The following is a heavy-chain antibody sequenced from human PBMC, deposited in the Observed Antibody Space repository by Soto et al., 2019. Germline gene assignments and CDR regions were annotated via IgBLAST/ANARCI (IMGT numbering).Heavy chain of an antibody. J-gene: IGHJ4*02. CDR2: IYHSGST. Sequence: SETLSLTCAVSGGSISSSNWWSWVRQPPGKGLEWIGEIYHSGSTNYNPSLKSRVPISEDKSKNQFSLKLSSVTAADTAVYYCARGGGLRNFDYWGQGTLVTVSS. CDR3: ARGGGLRNFDY. CDR1: GGSISSSNW. D-gene: IGHD4-17*01. V-gene: IGHV4-4*02.